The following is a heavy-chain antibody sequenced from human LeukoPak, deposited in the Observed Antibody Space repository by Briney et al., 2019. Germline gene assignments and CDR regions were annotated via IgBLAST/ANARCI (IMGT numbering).Heavy chain of an antibody. CDR1: GFTFSSYA. CDR3: AKDSRAVAGTGAFGAFDI. D-gene: IGHD6-19*01. CDR2: ISGSGGST. J-gene: IGHJ3*02. Sequence: SLRLSCAASGFTFSSYAMSWVRQAPGKGLEWVSAISGSGGSTYYADSVKGRFTISRDNSKNTLYLQMNSLRAEDTAVYYCAKDSRAVAGTGAFGAFDIWGQGTMVTVSS. V-gene: IGHV3-23*01.